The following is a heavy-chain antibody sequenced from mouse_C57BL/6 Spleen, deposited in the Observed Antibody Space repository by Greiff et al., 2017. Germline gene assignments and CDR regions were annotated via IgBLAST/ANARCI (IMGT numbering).Heavy chain of an antibody. CDR3: ARWDYGSGGDD. D-gene: IGHD1-1*01. J-gene: IGHJ2*01. Sequence: QVQLKESGAELARPGASVKLSCKASGYTFTSYGISWVKQRTGQGLEWIGEIYPRSGNTYYNEKFKGKATLTADKSSSTAYMELRSLTSEDSAVYFCARWDYGSGGDDWGQGTTLTGSS. V-gene: IGHV1-81*01. CDR1: GYTFTSYG. CDR2: IYPRSGNT.